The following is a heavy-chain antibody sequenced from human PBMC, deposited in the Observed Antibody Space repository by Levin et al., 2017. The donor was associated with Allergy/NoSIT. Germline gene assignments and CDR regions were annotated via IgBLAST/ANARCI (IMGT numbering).Heavy chain of an antibody. CDR2: IYWDDDK. CDR1: GFSLSTSGVG. CDR3: ARFDVHDYGDFHPPTLDY. J-gene: IGHJ4*02. D-gene: IGHD4-17*01. V-gene: IGHV2-5*02. Sequence: SGPTLVKPTQTLTLTCTFSGFSLSTSGVGVGWIRQPPGKALEWLALIYWDDDKRYSPSLKSRLTITKDTSKNQVVLTMTNMDPVDTATYYCARFDVHDYGDFHPPTLDYWGQGTLVTVSS.